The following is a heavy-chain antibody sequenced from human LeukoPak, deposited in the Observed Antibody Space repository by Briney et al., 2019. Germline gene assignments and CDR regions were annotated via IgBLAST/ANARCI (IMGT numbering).Heavy chain of an antibody. CDR3: ARLLDQGGGSYYGSYYYYYMDV. D-gene: IGHD1-26*01. J-gene: IGHJ6*03. Sequence: GESLKISCKGSGYSFTSYWIGWVRQMPGKGLEWMGIIYPGDSDTRYSPSFQGQVTISADKSISTAYLQWSSLKASDTAMYYCARLLDQGGGSYYGSYYYYYMDVWGKGTTVTVSS. CDR2: IYPGDSDT. V-gene: IGHV5-51*01. CDR1: GYSFTSYW.